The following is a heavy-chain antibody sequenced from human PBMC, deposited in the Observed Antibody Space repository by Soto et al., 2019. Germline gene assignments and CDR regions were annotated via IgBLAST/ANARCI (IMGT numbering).Heavy chain of an antibody. CDR1: VFTFRNYW. J-gene: IGHJ4*02. CDR2: INRDGSEK. CDR3: ARAPDGSGYHYYFEN. V-gene: IGHV3-7*03. D-gene: IGHD3-22*01. Sequence: VGSLRLSCLSSVFTFRNYWISLFLQAPVKGLQWVANINRDGSEKYYVDSLKGRFTISRDNAENSLYLEMNTLRAEDTAVYYCARAPDGSGYHYYFENWGQGNLVNVSS.